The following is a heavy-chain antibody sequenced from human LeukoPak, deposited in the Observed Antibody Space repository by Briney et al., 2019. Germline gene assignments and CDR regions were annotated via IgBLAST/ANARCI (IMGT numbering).Heavy chain of an antibody. D-gene: IGHD2-2*01. J-gene: IGHJ6*02. CDR3: AKGWSTSCIHGMDV. Sequence: GGSLRLSCAASGFTFNNYWMSWVRQAPGKGLEWVANIKQDGSEKYYVDSVKGRFTISRDNSKNTLYLQMNSLRAEDTAVYYCAKGWSTSCIHGMDVWGQGTTVTVSS. CDR1: GFTFNNYW. V-gene: IGHV3-7*03. CDR2: IKQDGSEK.